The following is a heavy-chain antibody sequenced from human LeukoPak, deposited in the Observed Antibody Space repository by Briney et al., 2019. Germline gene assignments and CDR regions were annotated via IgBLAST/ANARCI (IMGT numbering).Heavy chain of an antibody. CDR3: ARVYGSGNWEFDP. CDR2: INSVGSAM. J-gene: IGHJ5*02. V-gene: IGHV3-48*01. D-gene: IGHD3-10*01. Sequence: PGGSLRLSCAASGFTFSSHSMTWVRQAPGEGLEWISYINSVGSAMYYADSVKGRFAISRDNAKNSLSLQMDNLRGEDTAVYFCARVYGSGNWEFDPWGQGTLVTVSS. CDR1: GFTFSSHS.